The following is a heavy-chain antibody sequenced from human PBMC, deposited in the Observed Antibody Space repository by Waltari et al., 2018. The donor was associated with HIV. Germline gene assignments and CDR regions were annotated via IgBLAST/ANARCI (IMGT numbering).Heavy chain of an antibody. CDR1: VYTFTGYY. Sequence: QVQLVQSGAEVKKPGASVKISCNASVYTFTGYYIHWVRQAPGQGLEWMGWINPDNGGTKYAQKFQGMVTMTRDTSISTAYMELSRLRSDDTAVYYCARDICNGGSCYSYYFDYWGQGTLVTVSS. D-gene: IGHD2-15*01. V-gene: IGHV1-2*02. CDR2: INPDNGGT. CDR3: ARDICNGGSCYSYYFDY. J-gene: IGHJ4*02.